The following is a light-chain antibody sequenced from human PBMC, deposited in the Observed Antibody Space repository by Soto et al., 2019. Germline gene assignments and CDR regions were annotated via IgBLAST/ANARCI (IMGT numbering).Light chain of an antibody. J-gene: IGKJ4*01. CDR2: SS. V-gene: IGKV3-11*01. CDR1: QSVFSS. CDR3: QQRNSVPLT. Sequence: EIVLTQSPATLSLSPGERATLSCRASQSVFSSLAWYQQKPGQAPRLLIYSSNRASGIPARFSGNGSGTDFTLTIYSLEPEDFAVYYCQQRNSVPLTLGAGPTV.